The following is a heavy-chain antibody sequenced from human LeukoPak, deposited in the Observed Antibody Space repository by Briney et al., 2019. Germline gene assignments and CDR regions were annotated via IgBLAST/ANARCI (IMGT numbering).Heavy chain of an antibody. Sequence: PSETLSLTCNAAENSVSGGFYWAWIRQPPGQGLEWIGSIYHSGTTYYHPSLNRRVTMSVDTFKNQFSLNLSSVTAADTAVYYCARTQSSFHASGSYYNYWGPGTLVTVSS. D-gene: IGHD3-10*01. CDR1: ENSVSGGFY. J-gene: IGHJ4*02. CDR3: ARTQSSFHASGSYYNY. V-gene: IGHV4-38-2*02. CDR2: IYHSGTT.